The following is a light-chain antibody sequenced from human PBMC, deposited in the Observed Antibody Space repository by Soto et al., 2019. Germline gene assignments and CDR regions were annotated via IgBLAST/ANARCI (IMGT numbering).Light chain of an antibody. CDR3: QQYGSSPMYT. Sequence: EIVLTQSPGTLSLSPGERATLSCRASQSVSSSYLAWYQQKPGQAPRLLIYGASSRATGIPDRFSGSGSGKDSPLTISRLEPEDFAVYYCQQYGSSPMYTFGQGTKLEIK. V-gene: IGKV3-20*01. J-gene: IGKJ2*01. CDR1: QSVSSSY. CDR2: GAS.